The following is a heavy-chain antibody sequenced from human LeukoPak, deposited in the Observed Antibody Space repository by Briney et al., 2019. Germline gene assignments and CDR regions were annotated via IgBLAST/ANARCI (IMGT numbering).Heavy chain of an antibody. CDR3: ARGYDSSGYYYVVNWFDP. CDR2: MNPNSGNT. D-gene: IGHD3-22*01. Sequence: ASVKVSCKASGYTFTSYDINWVRQATGQGLEWMGWMNPNSGNTGYAQKFQGRVTMTRNTSISTAYMELSSLRPEDTAVYYCARGYDSSGYYYVVNWFDPWGQGTLVTVSS. J-gene: IGHJ5*02. V-gene: IGHV1-8*01. CDR1: GYTFTSYD.